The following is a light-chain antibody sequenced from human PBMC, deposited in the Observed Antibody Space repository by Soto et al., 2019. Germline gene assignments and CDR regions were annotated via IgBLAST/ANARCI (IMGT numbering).Light chain of an antibody. CDR1: RDIHTW. CDR2: EVY. CDR3: QQYHSVPYT. Sequence: DIQMTQSPSTLSASPGDRVMMTCRASRDIHTWLAWYQQKPGKAPELLIFEVYKLKSGVPSRFSGSESEIDITLTINGLQPDDFATYYCQQYHSVPYTFGQGTKLEI. V-gene: IGKV1-5*03. J-gene: IGKJ2*01.